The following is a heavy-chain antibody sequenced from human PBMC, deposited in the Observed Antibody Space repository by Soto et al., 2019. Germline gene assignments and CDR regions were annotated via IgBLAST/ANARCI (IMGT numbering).Heavy chain of an antibody. V-gene: IGHV4-38-2*01. CDR1: GYSINSDYY. CDR2: VDHSGRT. D-gene: IGHD3-10*01. J-gene: IGHJ4*02. CDR3: AKKGYYPSGKINLFDS. Sequence: SETLSLTCAVSGYSINSDYYWGWIRQPPGKGLEWIGSVDHSGRTYYSPSLRSRLTIFIDTSKNQFSLRLTSVTAADTAMYFCAKKGYYPSGKINLFDSWGPGTLVTVS.